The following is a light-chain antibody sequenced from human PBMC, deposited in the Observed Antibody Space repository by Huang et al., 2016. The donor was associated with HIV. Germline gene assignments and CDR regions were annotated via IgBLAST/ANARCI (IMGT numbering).Light chain of an antibody. Sequence: EIVLTQSPATLSLSPGERATLSCRASQSVSSYLAWYQQKPGQVPRLLIYDASNRSTGIPARFSGSVSGTDFTLTISSLEPEDFAVYYCQQRSNWPPLYTFGQGTKLEIK. CDR1: QSVSSY. CDR2: DAS. V-gene: IGKV3-11*01. CDR3: QQRSNWPPLYT. J-gene: IGKJ2*01.